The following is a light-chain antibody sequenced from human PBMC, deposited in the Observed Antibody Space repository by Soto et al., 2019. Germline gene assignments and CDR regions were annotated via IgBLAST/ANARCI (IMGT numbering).Light chain of an antibody. J-gene: IGLJ1*01. CDR1: SSDIGGYNY. V-gene: IGLV2-14*01. CDR3: SSYTSSTSYV. CDR2: DFS. Sequence: QSVLTQPASVSGSPGQSITISCTGTSSDIGGYNYVSWYQQHPGKAPKYMIYDFSNRPSGVSNRFSGSKSGNTASLTIFGLQAGDEADYYCSSYTSSTSYVFGTGTKATVL.